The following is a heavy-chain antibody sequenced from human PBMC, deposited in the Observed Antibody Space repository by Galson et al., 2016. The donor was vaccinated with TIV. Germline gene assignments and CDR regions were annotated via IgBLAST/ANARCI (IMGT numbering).Heavy chain of an antibody. D-gene: IGHD6-13*01. CDR2: IYYSGST. CDR3: ARVPLADSSTWSYVRFDP. Sequence: LSLPCTVSGGSISSGIYYWSWIRQHPGKGLEWIGYIYYSGSTYYNPSLKSRVTISVATSTNQFSLKLRAVTAADTAVYYCARVPLADSSTWSYVRFDPWGQGTLVTVSS. J-gene: IGHJ5*02. CDR1: GGSISSGIYY. V-gene: IGHV4-31*03.